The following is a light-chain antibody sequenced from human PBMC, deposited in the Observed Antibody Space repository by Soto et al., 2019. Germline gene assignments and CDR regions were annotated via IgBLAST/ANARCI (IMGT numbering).Light chain of an antibody. Sequence: QSALTQPRSVSGSPGQSVTISCTGTSSDVGRYNYVSWYQQHPGKAPKLIIYDVTKRPSGVPDRFSGSKSGNTASLTISGLQAEDEVDYYCQSYDSTVSARYVFGTGTKLTVL. J-gene: IGLJ1*01. CDR1: SSDVGRYNY. CDR3: QSYDSTVSARYV. V-gene: IGLV2-11*01. CDR2: DVT.